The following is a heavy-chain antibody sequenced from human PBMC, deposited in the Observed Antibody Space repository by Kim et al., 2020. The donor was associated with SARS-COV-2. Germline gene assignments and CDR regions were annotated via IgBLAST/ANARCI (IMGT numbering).Heavy chain of an antibody. CDR3: ASSPTVTTYNNWFDP. D-gene: IGHD4-17*01. CDR2: IYYSGST. J-gene: IGHJ5*02. Sequence: SETLSLTCTVSGGSISSGDYYWTWIRQPPGKGLEWIGYIYYSGSTYYNPSLKSRVTISVDTSKNQFSLKLSSVTAADTAVYYCASSPTVTTYNNWFDPWGQGTLVTVSS. V-gene: IGHV4-30-4*01. CDR1: GGSISSGDYY.